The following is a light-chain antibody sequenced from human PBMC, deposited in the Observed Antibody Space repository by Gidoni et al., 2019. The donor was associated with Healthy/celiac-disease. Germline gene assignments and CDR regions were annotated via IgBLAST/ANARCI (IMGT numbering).Light chain of an antibody. J-gene: IGKJ1*01. CDR2: KAS. CDR3: QQYNSYRT. Sequence: DIQMTQSPSTLSASVGDRVTITCRASQSISSWLDWYQQKPGKAPKLLIYKASSLESGVPSRFSGSGSGTEFTLTSSSLQPDDFATYYCQQYNSYRTFGQXTKVEIK. V-gene: IGKV1-5*03. CDR1: QSISSW.